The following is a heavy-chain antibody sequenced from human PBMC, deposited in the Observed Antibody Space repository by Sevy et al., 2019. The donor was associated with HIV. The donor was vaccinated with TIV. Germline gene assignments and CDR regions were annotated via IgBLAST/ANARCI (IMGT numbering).Heavy chain of an antibody. D-gene: IGHD3-10*01. CDR2: ISGSGGST. V-gene: IGHV3-23*01. CDR3: AKDRPPRSMRVIGVNFDY. CDR1: GFTFSSYA. J-gene: IGHJ4*02. Sequence: GGSLRLSCAASGFTFSSYAMSWVRQAPGKGLEWVSAISGSGGSTYYADSVKGRFTISRDNSKNTLYLQMNSLRAEDTAVYYCAKDRPPRSMRVIGVNFDYWGQGTLVTVSS.